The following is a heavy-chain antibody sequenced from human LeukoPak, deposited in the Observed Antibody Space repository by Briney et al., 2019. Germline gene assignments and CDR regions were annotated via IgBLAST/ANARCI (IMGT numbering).Heavy chain of an antibody. CDR1: GFTFSNFW. CDR2: IKQDETEK. V-gene: IGHV3-7*01. J-gene: IGHJ4*02. D-gene: IGHD3-3*01. CDR3: ASPNDFWSGYIEPVRGDF. Sequence: GGSLRLSCTASGFTFSNFWMGWVRQAPGKGLEWVANIKQDETEKFYLGSVKGRFTISRDNAKNSLYLQMNTLRAEDTAVYYCASPNDFWSGYIEPVRGDFWGQGTLVTVSS.